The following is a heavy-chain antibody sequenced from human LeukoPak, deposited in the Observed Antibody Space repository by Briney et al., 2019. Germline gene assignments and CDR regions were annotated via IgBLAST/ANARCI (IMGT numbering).Heavy chain of an antibody. CDR1: GFTFSSYA. J-gene: IGHJ4*02. V-gene: IGHV3-23*01. Sequence: QSGGSLRLSCAASGFTFSSYAMSWVRQAPGKGLEWVLAVSGSGGSTYYADSVKGRFTISRDNSKNTLYLQMNSLRAEDTAVYYCAKDRYYYGSGSYSTLDYWGQGTLVTVSS. CDR2: VSGSGGST. CDR3: AKDRYYYGSGSYSTLDY. D-gene: IGHD3-10*01.